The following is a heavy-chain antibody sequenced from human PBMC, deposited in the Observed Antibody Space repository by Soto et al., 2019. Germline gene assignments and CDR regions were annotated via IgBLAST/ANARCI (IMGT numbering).Heavy chain of an antibody. CDR3: ARDHSQRIGLLLAAQRTLDGS. CDR1: GFTFSSYS. D-gene: IGHD1-1*01. CDR2: ISSSSSYI. Sequence: EVQLVESGGGLVKPGGSLRLSCAASGFTFSSYSMNWVRQAPGKGLEWVSSISSSSSYIYSAGSVKGRFTISRDNAKNSLYLQMNSLRAEDTAVYYCARDHSQRIGLLLAAQRTLDGSWGQGTLVTVSS. J-gene: IGHJ5*02. V-gene: IGHV3-21*01.